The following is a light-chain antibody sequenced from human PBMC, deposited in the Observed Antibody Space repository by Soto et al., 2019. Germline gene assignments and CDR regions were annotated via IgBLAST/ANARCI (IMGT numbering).Light chain of an antibody. Sequence: EIVITQSPATLSVSPGERATLSCRASQSVRSNLAWYQQKPGQAPRLLIYDASARATGFPARFSGSGSGTEFTLTINSLQSEDFAVYYCQQYNNWPFTFGQGTRLEIK. CDR3: QQYNNWPFT. V-gene: IGKV3-15*01. J-gene: IGKJ5*01. CDR1: QSVRSN. CDR2: DAS.